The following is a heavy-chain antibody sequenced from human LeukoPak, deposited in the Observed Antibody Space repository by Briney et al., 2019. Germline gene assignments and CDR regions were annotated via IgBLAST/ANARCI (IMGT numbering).Heavy chain of an antibody. CDR2: IDWDDET. J-gene: IGHJ4*02. V-gene: IGHV2-70*11. Sequence: ESGPTLVNPTQTLTLTCTFSGFSLTTSGVCVSWIRQPPGKALEWLARIDWDDETNYNTSLKTRLTISKDTSRNQVVLTMTNMDPVDTGTYYCAQIYTKKCRGDYWGQGTLVTVSS. CDR1: GFSLTTSGVC. CDR3: AQIYTKKCRGDY.